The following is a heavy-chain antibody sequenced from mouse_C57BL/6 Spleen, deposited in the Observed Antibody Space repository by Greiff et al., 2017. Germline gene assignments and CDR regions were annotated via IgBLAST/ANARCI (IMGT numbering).Heavy chain of an antibody. D-gene: IGHD4-1*01. CDR3: ARHNRDKYFDV. J-gene: IGHJ1*03. V-gene: IGHV5-6*01. CDR2: ISSGGSYT. CDR1: GFTFSSYG. Sequence: EVQLVESGGDLVKPGGSLKLSCAASGFTFSSYGMSWVRQTPDKRLEWVATISSGGSYTYNPDSVKGRFTISRDNAKNTLYLQMSSLKSEDTAMYYCARHNRDKYFDVWGTGTTVTVSS.